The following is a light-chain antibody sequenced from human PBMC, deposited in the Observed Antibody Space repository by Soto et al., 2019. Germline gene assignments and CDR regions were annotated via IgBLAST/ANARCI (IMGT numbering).Light chain of an antibody. J-gene: IGKJ1*01. CDR3: MQALQTPPWT. Sequence: DIVMTQSPLSLPVTPGEPASISCRSSQSLLHSNGYNYLDWYLQKPGQSPQLLIYLGSNRASGVPDRFSGSGSGTDFTLKISRVEAVDVGVYYCMQALQTPPWTFGQGTKVEIK. CDR2: LGS. V-gene: IGKV2-28*01. CDR1: QSLLHSNGYNY.